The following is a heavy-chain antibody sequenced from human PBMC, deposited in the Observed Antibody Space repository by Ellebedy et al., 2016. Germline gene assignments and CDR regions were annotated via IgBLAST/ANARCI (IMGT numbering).Heavy chain of an antibody. D-gene: IGHD5-12*01. CDR2: IYPGDSET. J-gene: IGHJ4*02. CDR1: GYSFSNYW. CDR3: ARPREYSGYDRFDY. V-gene: IGHV5-51*01. Sequence: GESLKISXKGSGYSFSNYWIGWVRQMPGKGLEWMGIIYPGDSETRYSPSFQGQVTISADKSISTAYLQWSSLKASDTAIYYCARPREYSGYDRFDYWGQGTLVTVSS.